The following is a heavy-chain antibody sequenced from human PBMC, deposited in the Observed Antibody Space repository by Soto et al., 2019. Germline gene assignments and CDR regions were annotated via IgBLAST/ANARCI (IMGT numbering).Heavy chain of an antibody. CDR2: IYYSGST. CDR1: GGSISSGGYY. D-gene: IGHD6-13*01. CDR3: ARETIAAAGVWFDP. J-gene: IGHJ5*02. Sequence: QVQLQESGPGLVKPSQTLSLTCTVSGGSISSGGYYWSWIRQHPGKGLEWIGYIYYSGSTYYNPSLNSRVTISVDTSKNQFSLKLSSVTAADTAVYYCARETIAAAGVWFDPWGQGTLVTVSS. V-gene: IGHV4-31*03.